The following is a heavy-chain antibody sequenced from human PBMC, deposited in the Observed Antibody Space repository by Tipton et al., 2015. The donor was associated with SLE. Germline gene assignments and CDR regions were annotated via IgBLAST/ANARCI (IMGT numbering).Heavy chain of an antibody. Sequence: TLSLTCTVSGGSISTGAYYWGWIRQPPGKGMEWIGSMHHGGGTFCSPSLKSRVTISLDTSMNQFSLKLSSVTAADTAVYYCAGDARYSSRRDFDSWGQGTLVTVSS. CDR2: MHHGGGT. V-gene: IGHV4-39*07. CDR3: AGDARYSSRRDFDS. CDR1: GGSISTGAYY. J-gene: IGHJ4*02. D-gene: IGHD6-13*01.